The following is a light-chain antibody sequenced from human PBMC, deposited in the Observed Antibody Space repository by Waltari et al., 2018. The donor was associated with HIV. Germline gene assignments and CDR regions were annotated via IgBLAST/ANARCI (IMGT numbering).Light chain of an antibody. J-gene: IGKJ5*01. V-gene: IGKV3-11*01. Sequence: EIVLTQSPATLSVSPGERATLSCRAIQSVSSYLAWYQQKPGQAPRLLIYGTSSRATGIPARFSGSGSGTDFTLTISSLEPGDFGVYYCQQRSSWPITFGQGTRLEIK. CDR1: QSVSSY. CDR2: GTS. CDR3: QQRSSWPIT.